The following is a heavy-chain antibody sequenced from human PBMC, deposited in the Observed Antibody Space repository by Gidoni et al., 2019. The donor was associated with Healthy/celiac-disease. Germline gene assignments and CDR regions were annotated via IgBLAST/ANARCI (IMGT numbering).Heavy chain of an antibody. CDR2: MNPNGGNT. J-gene: IGHJ6*02. CDR3: ARGDSSSWYSYYDYGMDV. V-gene: IGHV1-8*01. CDR1: GYTFTSYD. D-gene: IGHD6-13*01. Sequence: QVQLVQSGAEAKKPGASVQVSCKASGYTFTSYDINWVRQATGPGLEWMGWMNPNGGNTGYAQKFQGRVTRTRNTSRSTAYMELSSLRSEDTAVYYCARGDSSSWYSYYDYGMDVWGQGTTVTVSS.